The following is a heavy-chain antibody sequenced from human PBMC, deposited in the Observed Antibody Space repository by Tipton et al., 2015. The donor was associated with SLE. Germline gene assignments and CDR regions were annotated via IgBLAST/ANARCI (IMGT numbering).Heavy chain of an antibody. V-gene: IGHV4-59*01. Sequence: LRLSCTVSGGSISSYYWSWIRQPPGKGLEWIGYIYYSGSTNYNPSLKSRVTTSVDTSKNQFSLKLSSVTAADTAVYYCAREGGVAVAGTWGFQHWGQGTLVTVSS. J-gene: IGHJ1*01. D-gene: IGHD6-19*01. CDR3: AREGGVAVAGTWGFQH. CDR2: IYYSGST. CDR1: GGSISSYY.